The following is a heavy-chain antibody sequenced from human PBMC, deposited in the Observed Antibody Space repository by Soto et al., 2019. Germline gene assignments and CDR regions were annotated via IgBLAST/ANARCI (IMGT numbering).Heavy chain of an antibody. Sequence: SVKVSCKASGGTFSSYTISWVRQAPGQGLEWMGRIIPILGIANYAQKFQGRVTITADKSTSTAYMELSSLGSEDTAVYYCARHQRIAAAGNYYYYMDVWGKGTTVTVSS. D-gene: IGHD6-13*01. CDR2: IIPILGIA. J-gene: IGHJ6*03. V-gene: IGHV1-69*02. CDR3: ARHQRIAAAGNYYYYMDV. CDR1: GGTFSSYT.